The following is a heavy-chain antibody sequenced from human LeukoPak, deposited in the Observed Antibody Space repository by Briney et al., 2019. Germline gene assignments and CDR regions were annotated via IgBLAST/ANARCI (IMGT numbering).Heavy chain of an antibody. Sequence: RRASVKVSCKASGYTFTSYYMHWVRQAPGQGLEWMGIINPSGGSTSYAQKFQGRVTVTRDMSTSTVYMELSSLRSEDTAVYYCARGLTTSAAARPEGYYFDYWGQGTLVTVSS. D-gene: IGHD6-6*01. J-gene: IGHJ4*02. V-gene: IGHV1-46*01. CDR2: INPSGGST. CDR1: GYTFTSYY. CDR3: ARGLTTSAAARPEGYYFDY.